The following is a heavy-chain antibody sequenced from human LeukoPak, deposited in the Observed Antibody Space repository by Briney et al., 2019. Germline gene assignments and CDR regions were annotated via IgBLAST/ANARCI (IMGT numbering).Heavy chain of an antibody. J-gene: IGHJ4*02. CDR3: ARGLRIAVAGSGTLGY. V-gene: IGHV1-8*01. D-gene: IGHD6-19*01. CDR2: MNPNSGNT. CDR1: GYTFTSYD. Sequence: GASVKVSCKASGYTFTSYDINWVRQATGQGLEWMGWMNPNSGNTGYAQKIQGRVTMTRNTSISTAYMELSSLRSEDTAVYYCARGLRIAVAGSGTLGYWGQGTLVTVSS.